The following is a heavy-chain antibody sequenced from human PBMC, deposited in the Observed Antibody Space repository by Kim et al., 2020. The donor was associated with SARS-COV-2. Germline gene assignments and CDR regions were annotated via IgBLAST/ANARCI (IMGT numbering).Heavy chain of an antibody. CDR3: AREVVTLNDFDY. CDR2: IYYSGST. Sequence: SETLSLTCTVSGGSISSSSYYWGWIRQPPGKGLEWIGSIYYSGSTYYNPSLKSRVTISVDTSKNQFSLKLSSVTAADTAVYYCAREVVTLNDFDYWGQGT. V-gene: IGHV4-39*07. CDR1: GGSISSSSYY. D-gene: IGHD3-22*01. J-gene: IGHJ4*02.